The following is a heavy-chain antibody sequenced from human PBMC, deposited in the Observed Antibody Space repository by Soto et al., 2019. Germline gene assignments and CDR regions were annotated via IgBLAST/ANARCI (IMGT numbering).Heavy chain of an antibody. CDR3: ARVDCSGGSCYSFVDY. Sequence: QVQLVQSGAEVKKPGASVMVSCKASGYTFTSYGISWVRQAPGQGLEWMGWISAYNGNTNYAQKLQGRVTMTTDTSTSTAYMELRSLRSDDTAVYYCARVDCSGGSCYSFVDYWGQGTLVTVSS. CDR2: ISAYNGNT. CDR1: GYTFTSYG. J-gene: IGHJ4*02. D-gene: IGHD2-15*01. V-gene: IGHV1-18*01.